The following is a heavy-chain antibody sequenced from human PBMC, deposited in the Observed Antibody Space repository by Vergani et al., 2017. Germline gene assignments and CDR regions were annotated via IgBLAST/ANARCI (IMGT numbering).Heavy chain of an antibody. CDR2: INPSGGHT. V-gene: IGHV1-46*01. Sequence: QVQVVQSGAEVKKSGASEKVSCKTSGYTFSNYYMHWVRQAPGQGLEWMGIINPSGGHTNYAQKFQGRVTMTRDTSTNTVYMELSSLGSEDTAIYYCARGDYGILTGYRYWGQGTLVTVSA. CDR1: GYTFSNYY. CDR3: ARGDYGILTGYRY. J-gene: IGHJ4*02. D-gene: IGHD3-9*01.